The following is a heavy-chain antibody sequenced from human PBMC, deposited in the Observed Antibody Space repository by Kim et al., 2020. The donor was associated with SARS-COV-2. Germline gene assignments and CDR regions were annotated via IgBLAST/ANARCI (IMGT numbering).Heavy chain of an antibody. V-gene: IGHV3-23*01. D-gene: IGHD1-26*01. Sequence: KGRFTISRDNSKNTLYLQMNSLRAEDTAVYYCAKDLSGSYYYYYYYMDVWGKGTTVTVSS. CDR3: AKDLSGSYYYYYYYMDV. J-gene: IGHJ6*03.